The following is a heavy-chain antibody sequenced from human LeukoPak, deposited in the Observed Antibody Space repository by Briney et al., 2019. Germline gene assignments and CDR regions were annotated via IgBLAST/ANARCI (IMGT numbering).Heavy chain of an antibody. J-gene: IGHJ5*02. CDR1: GGTFSSYA. Sequence: SVKVSCKASGGTFSSYAISWVRQAPGQGLEWMGRIIPIFGTANYAQKFQGRVTITTDESTSTAYMELSSLRSKDTAVYYCARGPLVVVNWFDPWGQGTLVTVSS. V-gene: IGHV1-69*05. CDR3: ARGPLVVVNWFDP. CDR2: IIPIFGTA. D-gene: IGHD2-15*01.